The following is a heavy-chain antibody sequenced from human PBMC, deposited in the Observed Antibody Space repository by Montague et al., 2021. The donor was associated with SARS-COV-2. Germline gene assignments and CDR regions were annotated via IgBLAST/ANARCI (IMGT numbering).Heavy chain of an antibody. D-gene: IGHD3-10*01. CDR1: GFTFSSYG. J-gene: IGHJ6*02. CDR3: ARDRVTMVRGVILYYYGMDV. CDR2: IWYDGSNK. V-gene: IGHV3-33*01. Sequence: SLRLSCAASGFTFSSYGMHRVRQAPGKGLEWVAVIWYDGSNKYYADSVKGRFTISRDNSKNTLYLQMNSLRAEDTAVYYCARDRVTMVRGVILYYYGMDVWGQGTTVTVSS.